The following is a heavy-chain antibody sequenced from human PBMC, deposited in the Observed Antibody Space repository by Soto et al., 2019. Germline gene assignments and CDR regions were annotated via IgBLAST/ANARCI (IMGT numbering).Heavy chain of an antibody. CDR2: IKGKGYDGAT. J-gene: IGHJ4*02. D-gene: IGHD2-15*01. Sequence: EVQLVESGGGLVKPGGSLRLSCAASGFTFGNAWMNWVRQAPGRGLEWVGRIKGKGYDGATDYAAPVKGRFTISRDDSKNTLYLQMNNLKAEDTAVYYWTSGLIVVVAASKLAGYLGQGTLVTVSS. CDR1: GFTFGNAW. V-gene: IGHV3-15*07. CDR3: TSGLIVVVAASKLAGY.